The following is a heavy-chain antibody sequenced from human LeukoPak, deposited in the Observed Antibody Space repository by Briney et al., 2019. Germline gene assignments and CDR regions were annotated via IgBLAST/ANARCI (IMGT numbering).Heavy chain of an antibody. Sequence: SETLSLTCAVYGGSFSGYYWSWIRQPPGKGLEWIGEINHSGSTNYNPSLKSRVTISVDTSKNQFSLKLSSVTAADTAVYYCASGPPFMIVVVITPRGYFDYWGQGTLVTVSS. J-gene: IGHJ4*02. CDR1: GGSFSGYY. CDR3: ASGPPFMIVVVITPRGYFDY. CDR2: INHSGST. V-gene: IGHV4-34*01. D-gene: IGHD3-22*01.